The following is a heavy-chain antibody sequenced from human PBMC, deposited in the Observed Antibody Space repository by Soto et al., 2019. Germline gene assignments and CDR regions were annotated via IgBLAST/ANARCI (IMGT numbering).Heavy chain of an antibody. D-gene: IGHD3-22*01. V-gene: IGHV4-59*01. Sequence: QVQLQESGPGLVKPSETLSLTCAVSGDSISTYYCMWIRQPPGKGLESIGYLYYGRSANYNPSLRSRVTLSVDTSTNQCSLTLSSMTAADTAVYYCALRSMAVVPEYWGQGTLVTVSS. CDR1: GDSISTYY. CDR2: LYYGRSA. J-gene: IGHJ4*02. CDR3: ALRSMAVVPEY.